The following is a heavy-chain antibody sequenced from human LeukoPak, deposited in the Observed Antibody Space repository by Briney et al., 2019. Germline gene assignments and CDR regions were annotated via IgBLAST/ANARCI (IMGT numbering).Heavy chain of an antibody. CDR2: IYYSGST. CDR3: ARDAPSYYYDSSNDAFDI. V-gene: IGHV4-61*01. Sequence: SETPSLTCTVSGGSVSSGSYYWSWIRQPPGKGLEWIGYIYYSGSTNYNPSLKSRVTISVDTSKNQFSLKLSSVTAADTAVYYCARDAPSYYYDSSNDAFDIWGQGTMVTVSS. D-gene: IGHD3-22*01. CDR1: GGSVSSGSYY. J-gene: IGHJ3*02.